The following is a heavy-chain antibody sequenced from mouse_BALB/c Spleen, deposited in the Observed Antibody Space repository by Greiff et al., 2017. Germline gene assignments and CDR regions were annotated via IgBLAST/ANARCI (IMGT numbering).Heavy chain of an antibody. Sequence: EVKLLESGPGLVKPSQSLSLTCTVTGYSITSDYAWNWIRQFPGNKLEWMGYISYSGSTSYNPSLKSRISITRDTSKNQFFLQLNSVTTEDTATYYCARRPHYYGSSHYYAMDYWGQGTSVTVSS. V-gene: IGHV3-2*02. CDR2: ISYSGST. CDR3: ARRPHYYGSSHYYAMDY. J-gene: IGHJ4*01. D-gene: IGHD1-1*01. CDR1: GYSITSDYA.